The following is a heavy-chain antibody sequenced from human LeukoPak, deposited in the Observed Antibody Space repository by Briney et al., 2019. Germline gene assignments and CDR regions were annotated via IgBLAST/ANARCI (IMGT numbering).Heavy chain of an antibody. CDR1: GFTFSEHY. J-gene: IGHJ4*01. V-gene: IGHV3-11*01. D-gene: IGHD4-17*01. CDR3: ARAHYGLDF. CDR2: IDRSGTTT. Sequence: GGSLRLSCAASGFTFSEHYLSWIRQAPGKGLEWVSYIDRSGTTTYFADSVKGRFTISRDNARNSLYLQMNSLRADDTAVYYCARAHYGLDFWGHGVLVTVSS.